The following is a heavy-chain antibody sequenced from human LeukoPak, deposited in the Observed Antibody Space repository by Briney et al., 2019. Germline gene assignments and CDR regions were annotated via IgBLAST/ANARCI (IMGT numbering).Heavy chain of an antibody. J-gene: IGHJ5*02. CDR1: GFTFSSYG. Sequence: GGSLRLSCAASGFTFSSYGMHWVRRAPGKGLEWVAVISYDGSNKYYADSVKGRFTISRDNSKNTLYLQMNSLRAEDTAVYYCAKEVVPAAMSNWFDPWGQGTLVTVSS. CDR2: ISYDGSNK. D-gene: IGHD2-2*01. CDR3: AKEVVPAAMSNWFDP. V-gene: IGHV3-30*18.